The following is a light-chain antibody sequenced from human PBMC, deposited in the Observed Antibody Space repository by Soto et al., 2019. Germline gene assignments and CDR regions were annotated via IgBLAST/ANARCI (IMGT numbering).Light chain of an antibody. Sequence: EIVMTQSPATLSVSPGERVTLYCRASQSVSNNLAGHQQKPGQAPRLLIHGASTRATGTPASFSGSGSGTEFTLTISSLQSEDFAIYYCQQYNNWPITFGQGTRLEIK. CDR3: QQYNNWPIT. CDR1: QSVSNN. J-gene: IGKJ5*01. CDR2: GAS. V-gene: IGKV3-15*01.